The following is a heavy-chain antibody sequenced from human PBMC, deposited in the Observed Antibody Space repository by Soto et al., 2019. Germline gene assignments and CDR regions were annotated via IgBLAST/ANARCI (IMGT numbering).Heavy chain of an antibody. CDR2: ISGSDGKT. Sequence: EVQLLESVGGLVRPGGSLRLSCPASGFSFSSYALSWVRQAPGKGLEWVSTISGSDGKTYYADSVKGRFSISRDTSKTTLYLEMTSLRVEDTAVYYCARWSFLDYWGQGTRVTVS. V-gene: IGHV3-23*01. D-gene: IGHD1-26*01. CDR3: ARWSFLDY. CDR1: GFSFSSYA. J-gene: IGHJ4*02.